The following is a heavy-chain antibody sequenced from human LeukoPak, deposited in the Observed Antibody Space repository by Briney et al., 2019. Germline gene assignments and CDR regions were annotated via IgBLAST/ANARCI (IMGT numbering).Heavy chain of an antibody. V-gene: IGHV3-74*01. CDR3: AREVTGYGNDAFDI. CDR2: ISGDGSST. J-gene: IGHJ3*02. CDR1: GFIFSNYW. D-gene: IGHD1-14*01. Sequence: VGSLRLSCVASGFIFSNYWMHWVRQTPGKGLVWVSRISGDGSSTINADSVKGRFTISRDNAKNSLYLQMNSLRAEDTAVYYCAREVTGYGNDAFDIWGQGTMVTVSS.